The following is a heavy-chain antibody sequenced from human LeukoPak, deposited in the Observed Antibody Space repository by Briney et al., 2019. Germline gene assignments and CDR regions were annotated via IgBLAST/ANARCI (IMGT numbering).Heavy chain of an antibody. V-gene: IGHV4-59*01. CDR2: MFYSGSS. CDR1: GGAISSYY. CDR3: ARFNRNSSGWSDY. D-gene: IGHD6-19*01. J-gene: IGHJ4*02. Sequence: SETLSLTCSVSGGAISSYYCTWIRQPPGKGLEWVGYMFYSGSSNYNPSLRSRVTISVDTSKNQISLKLSSVTAADTAVYYCARFNRNSSGWSDYWGQGTLVTVSS.